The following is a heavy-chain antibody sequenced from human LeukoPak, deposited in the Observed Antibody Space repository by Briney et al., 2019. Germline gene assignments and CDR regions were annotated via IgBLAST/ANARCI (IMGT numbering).Heavy chain of an antibody. CDR2: IRSKANSYAT. V-gene: IGHV3-73*01. CDR3: TRHGMGDPDIFD. CDR1: GFTFSGSA. D-gene: IGHD3-9*01. J-gene: IGHJ4*02. Sequence: GGSLRLSCAASGFTFSGSAMHWVRQASGKGLEWVGRIRSKANSYATAYAASVKGRFTISRDDSKNTAYLQMNSLKTEDTAVYYCTRHGMGDPDIFDWGQGTLVTVSS.